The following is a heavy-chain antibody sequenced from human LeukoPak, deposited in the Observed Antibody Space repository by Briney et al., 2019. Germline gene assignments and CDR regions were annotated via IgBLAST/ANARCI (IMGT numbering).Heavy chain of an antibody. CDR1: GCTFISYA. Sequence: GGALRLSCAASGCTFISYAMSWVRQAPGKGVEGVSVISGSGGSTYSADSVKRRFTITRDNSKNTMYLQMNSLRAEDTAVYYCAKTGFGPFNWFDPWGQGTLVTVSS. J-gene: IGHJ5*02. CDR2: ISGSGGST. V-gene: IGHV3-23*01. CDR3: AKTGFGPFNWFDP. D-gene: IGHD3-16*01.